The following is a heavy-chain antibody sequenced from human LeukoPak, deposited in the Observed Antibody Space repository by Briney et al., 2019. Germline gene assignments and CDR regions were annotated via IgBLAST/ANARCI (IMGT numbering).Heavy chain of an antibody. CDR2: IIPILGIA. CDR3: ARDPYGSYYSTDAFDI. CDR1: GGTFTSYT. V-gene: IGHV1-69*04. J-gene: IGHJ3*02. Sequence: SSVKVSCKASGGTFTSYTISWVRQAPGQGLEWMGRIIPILGIANYAQKFQGRVTITADKSTSTAYMELRSLRSDDTAAYYCARDPYGSYYSTDAFDIWGQGTMVTVSS. D-gene: IGHD1-26*01.